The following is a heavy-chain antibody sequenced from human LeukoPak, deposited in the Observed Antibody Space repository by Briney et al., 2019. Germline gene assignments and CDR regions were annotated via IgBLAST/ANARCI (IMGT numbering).Heavy chain of an antibody. J-gene: IGHJ5*02. CDR3: ARDVVVGATIGNWFDP. Sequence: ASVKVSCKASGYTFTGYYMHWVRQAPGQGLEWMGWINPNSGGTNYAQKFQGRVTMTWDTSISTAYMELSRLRSDDTAVYYCARDVVVGATIGNWFDPWGQGTLVTVSS. D-gene: IGHD1-26*01. CDR1: GYTFTGYY. V-gene: IGHV1-2*02. CDR2: INPNSGGT.